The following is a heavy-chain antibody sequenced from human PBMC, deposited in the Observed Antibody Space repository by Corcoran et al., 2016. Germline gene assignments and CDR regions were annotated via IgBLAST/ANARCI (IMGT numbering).Heavy chain of an antibody. CDR1: GYRFTTYW. CDR2: IYPGDSDT. V-gene: IGHV5-51*01. Sequence: EVQLVQSGAEVKKPGESLKISCKGSGYRFTTYWIGWVRQMPGKGLEWMGIIYPGDSDTRYSPSFQGQVTITADNSITTVYLQWSTLKASDSAMYYWARLYDTTGYYYAPLAYWGQGTLVTVSS. D-gene: IGHD3-22*01. CDR3: ARLYDTTGYYYAPLAY. J-gene: IGHJ4*02.